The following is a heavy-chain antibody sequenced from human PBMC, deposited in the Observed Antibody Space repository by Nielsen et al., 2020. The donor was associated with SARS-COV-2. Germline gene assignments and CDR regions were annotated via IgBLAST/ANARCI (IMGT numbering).Heavy chain of an antibody. V-gene: IGHV3-33*01. CDR1: GFTFSSYG. Sequence: GESLKISCAASGFTFSSYGMHWVRQAPGKGLEWVAVIWYDGSNKYYADSVKGRFTISRDDSKNTLYLQMNSLNTEDTAVYYCATQGSSSWWLVAYWGQGTLVTVSS. D-gene: IGHD6-13*01. J-gene: IGHJ4*02. CDR2: IWYDGSNK. CDR3: ATQGSSSWWLVAY.